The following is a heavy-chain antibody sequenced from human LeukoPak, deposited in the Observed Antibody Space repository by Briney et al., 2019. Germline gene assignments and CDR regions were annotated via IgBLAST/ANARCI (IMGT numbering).Heavy chain of an antibody. CDR2: INSDGSRI. D-gene: IGHD6-13*01. Sequence: GGSLRLSCTASGFTFSTYWMHWVRQAPGQGLVWVSRINSDGSRINYADSVKGRFTISRDNSKNTLYLQMNSLRAEDTAVYYCARGGYSSSWYGNWFDPWGQGTLVTVSS. V-gene: IGHV3-74*01. CDR1: GFTFSTYW. J-gene: IGHJ5*02. CDR3: ARGGYSSSWYGNWFDP.